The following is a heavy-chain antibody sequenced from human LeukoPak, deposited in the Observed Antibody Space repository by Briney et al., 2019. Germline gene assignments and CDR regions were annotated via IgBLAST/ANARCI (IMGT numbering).Heavy chain of an antibody. D-gene: IGHD5-18*01. CDR2: IYYSGST. V-gene: IGHV4-59*08. CDR3: ARLKRALLLDVDPPMVYDAFDI. Sequence: SETLSLTCTASGGSISSYYWSWIRQPPGKGLEWIGYIYYSGSTNYKPSHKSRVTISLDTSKNQFSMKLSSVTAADTAVYYCARLKRALLLDVDPPMVYDAFDIWGQGTMVTVSS. CDR1: GGSISSYY. J-gene: IGHJ3*02.